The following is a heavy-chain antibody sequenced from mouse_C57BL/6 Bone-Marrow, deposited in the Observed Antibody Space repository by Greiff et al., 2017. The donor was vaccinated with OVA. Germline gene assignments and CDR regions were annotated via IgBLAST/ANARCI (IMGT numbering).Heavy chain of an antibody. CDR1: GYTFTEYT. J-gene: IGHJ4*01. Sequence: QVQLQQSGAELVKPGASVKLSCKASGYTFTEYTIHWVKQRSGQGLVWIGWFYPGSGSIKYNEKFKDKATLTADKSSSTVYMEVSRLTSADSAVYYGGRQRYDRPYYAMDYWGQGTSVTVSS. V-gene: IGHV1-62-2*01. CDR2: FYPGSGSI. D-gene: IGHD2-3*01. CDR3: GRQRYDRPYYAMDY.